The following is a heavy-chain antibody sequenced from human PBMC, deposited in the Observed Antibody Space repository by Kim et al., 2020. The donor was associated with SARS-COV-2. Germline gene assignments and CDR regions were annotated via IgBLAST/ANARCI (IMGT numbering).Heavy chain of an antibody. Sequence: GGSLRLSCAASGFTFSSYGMHWVRQAPGKGLEWVAVISYDGSNKYYADSVKGRFTISRDNSKNTLYLQMNSLRAEDTAVYYCARNIARYYYYGMDVWGQGTTVTVSS. D-gene: IGHD2-15*01. J-gene: IGHJ6*02. CDR1: GFTFSSYG. CDR2: ISYDGSNK. V-gene: IGHV3-33*05. CDR3: ARNIARYYYYGMDV.